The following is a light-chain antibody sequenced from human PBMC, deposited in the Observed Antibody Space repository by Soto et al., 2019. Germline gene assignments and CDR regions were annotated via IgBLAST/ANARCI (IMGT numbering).Light chain of an antibody. CDR1: SSDVGGYNY. CDR2: EVS. V-gene: IGLV2-14*01. Sequence: QSALTQPASVSGSPGQSITISCTGTSSDVGGYNYVSWYQQHPGKAPKLMIYEVSNRPSGVSNRFSGSKSGNTASLTISGLQAEDEADYYCCSYGGGTTYVVFGGGTKVTVL. J-gene: IGLJ2*01. CDR3: CSYGGGTTYVV.